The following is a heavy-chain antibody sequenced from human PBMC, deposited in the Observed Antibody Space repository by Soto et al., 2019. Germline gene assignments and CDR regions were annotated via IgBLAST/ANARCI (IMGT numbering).Heavy chain of an antibody. CDR1: GGTFSSYA. CDR3: ARAEMAQQLTKWAFDI. D-gene: IGHD1-1*01. V-gene: IGHV1-69*01. J-gene: IGHJ3*02. CDR2: IIPIFGTA. Sequence: QVQLVQSGAEVKKPWSSVKVSCKASGGTFSSYAISWVRQAPGQGLEWMGGIIPIFGTANYAQKFQGRVTITAEESTSTAAMDLSSMRSEDTAVYYCARAEMAQQLTKWAFDIWGQGTMVTVSS.